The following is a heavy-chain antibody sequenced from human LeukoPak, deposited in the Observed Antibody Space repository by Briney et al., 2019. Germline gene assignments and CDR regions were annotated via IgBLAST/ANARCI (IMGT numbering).Heavy chain of an antibody. CDR2: INPGDGTT. CDR1: GYTFTTYS. Sequence: ASVKVSCKASGYTFTTYSMHWVRQAPGQGLEWMGIINPGDGTTNFAQKFQGRVTMTRDTFTSTVYMELSSLRSEDTAVYYCARVRIHRAVDYWGQGTLVTVSS. D-gene: IGHD2-21*01. V-gene: IGHV1-46*01. J-gene: IGHJ4*02. CDR3: ARVRIHRAVDY.